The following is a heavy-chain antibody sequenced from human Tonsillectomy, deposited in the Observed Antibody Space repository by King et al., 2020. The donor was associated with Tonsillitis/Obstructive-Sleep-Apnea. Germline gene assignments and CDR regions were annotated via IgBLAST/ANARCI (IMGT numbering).Heavy chain of an antibody. CDR2: IYWDDDK. V-gene: IGHV2-5*02. CDR3: AHGKTSMSFDS. J-gene: IGHJ4*02. CDR1: GFSLSTSGVG. D-gene: IGHD5-18*01. Sequence: TLKESGPTLVKPTQTLTLTCTFSGFSLSTSGVGVGWIRQPPGEALEWLALIYWDDDKRYSPSLKSRLTITKDTSKNQVVLTMTNTDPVDTATYYCAHGKTSMSFDSWGQGTLLTVSS.